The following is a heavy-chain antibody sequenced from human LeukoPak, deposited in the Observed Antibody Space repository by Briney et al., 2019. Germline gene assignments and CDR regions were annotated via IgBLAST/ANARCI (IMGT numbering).Heavy chain of an antibody. D-gene: IGHD6-6*01. CDR2: IYYSGTT. CDR3: ARHSSAARPNFDY. J-gene: IGHJ4*02. CDR1: GGSISGSNYY. Sequence: SETLSLTCTVSGGSISGSNYYWGWIRQPPGKGLEWIGSIYYSGTTYYNPSLKSRVTISVDTSKNQFSLEVTSMTAADTAVYYCARHSSAARPNFDYWGQGSLVTVSS. V-gene: IGHV4-39*01.